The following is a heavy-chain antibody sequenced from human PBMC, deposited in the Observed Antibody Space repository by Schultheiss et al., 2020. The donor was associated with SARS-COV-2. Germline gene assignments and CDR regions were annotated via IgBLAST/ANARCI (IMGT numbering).Heavy chain of an antibody. CDR2: VYHSGST. J-gene: IGHJ5*02. V-gene: IGHV4-34*10. Sequence: SETLSLTCAVYSGSFSGYYWSWIRQPPGKGLEWIGEVYHSGSTNYNPSLKSRLTISVDTSKNQFALNLSSVTAADTAVYYCARCYSGWRSEWFDPWGQGTLVTVSS. CDR3: ARCYSGWRSEWFDP. D-gene: IGHD6-19*01. CDR1: SGSFSGYY.